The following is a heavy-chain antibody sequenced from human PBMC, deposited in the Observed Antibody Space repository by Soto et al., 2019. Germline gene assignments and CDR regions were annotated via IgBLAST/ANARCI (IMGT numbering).Heavy chain of an antibody. Sequence: ASVKVSCKASGYTFPSYGISWVRQAPGQGLEWMGWISAYNGNTNYAQKLQGRVTMTTDTSTSTAYMELRSLRSDDTAVYYCARDWYYYDSSGYDAFDIWGQGTMDTVSS. V-gene: IGHV1-18*01. CDR2: ISAYNGNT. J-gene: IGHJ3*02. D-gene: IGHD3-22*01. CDR3: ARDWYYYDSSGYDAFDI. CDR1: GYTFPSYG.